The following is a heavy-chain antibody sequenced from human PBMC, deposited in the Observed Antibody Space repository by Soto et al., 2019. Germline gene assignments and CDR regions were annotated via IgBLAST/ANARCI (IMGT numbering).Heavy chain of an antibody. J-gene: IGHJ3*02. Sequence: GGSLRLSCAASGFTFSSYAMSWVRQAPGKGLERVAVITGGGSNTYYADSVKGRFTISRDNSKNTLYLQMNSLRAEDTAVYYCAHADYAGLPDQDAFDIWGQGTMVTGSS. V-gene: IGHV3-23*01. CDR3: AHADYAGLPDQDAFDI. CDR2: ITGGGSNT. D-gene: IGHD4-17*01. CDR1: GFTFSSYA.